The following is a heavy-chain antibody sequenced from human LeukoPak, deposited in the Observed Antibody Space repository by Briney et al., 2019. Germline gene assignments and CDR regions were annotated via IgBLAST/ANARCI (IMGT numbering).Heavy chain of an antibody. D-gene: IGHD6-13*01. CDR1: GFTFSNYW. CDR2: ISTDGSTT. Sequence: PGGSLRLSCAASGFTFSNYWMHWVRQAPGKGLVWVSRISTDGSTTGYADSVKGRFTISRDNAKNSLYLQMNSLRAEDTAVYYCARWGAAASRDYYYYGMDVWGQGTTVTVSS. V-gene: IGHV3-74*01. CDR3: ARWGAAASRDYYYYGMDV. J-gene: IGHJ6*02.